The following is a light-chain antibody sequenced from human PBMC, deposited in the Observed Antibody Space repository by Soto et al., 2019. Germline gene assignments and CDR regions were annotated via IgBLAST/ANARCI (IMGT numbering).Light chain of an antibody. CDR3: QHYDNLPVFT. CDR2: DAS. Sequence: DIQMTQSPSSLSASVGDRVTITCQASQDISNCLNWYQQKPGKAPKLLIYDASNLETGVPSRFTGSGSGTEFTFIINSLQPEDIATYYCQHYDNLPVFTFGPGTKVDIK. V-gene: IGKV1-33*01. CDR1: QDISNC. J-gene: IGKJ3*01.